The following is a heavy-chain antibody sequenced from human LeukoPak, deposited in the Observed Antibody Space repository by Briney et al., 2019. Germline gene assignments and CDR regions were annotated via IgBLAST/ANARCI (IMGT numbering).Heavy chain of an antibody. V-gene: IGHV3-23*01. J-gene: IGHJ4*02. Sequence: GGSLRLSCVGSGFTFRSHAMSWVRQAPEKGLEFVSGIYENGGTTYYADSVRGRFSISRDNSKNTLYLQMDSLRGEDTAVYYCAKDFRIGYSAHFDYWGQGALVTVSS. CDR2: IYENGGTT. D-gene: IGHD2-21*01. CDR3: AKDFRIGYSAHFDY. CDR1: GFTFRSHA.